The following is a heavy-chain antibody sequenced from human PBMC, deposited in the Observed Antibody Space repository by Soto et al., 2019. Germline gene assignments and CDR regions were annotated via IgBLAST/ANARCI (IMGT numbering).Heavy chain of an antibody. CDR2: INHSGST. Sequence: KPSETLSLTCAVYGGSFSGYYWSWIRQPPGKGLEWIGEINHSGSTNYNPSLKSRVTISVDTSKNQFSLKLSSVTAADTAVYYCARGLRFLEWLYYFDYWGQGTLVTVSS. J-gene: IGHJ4*02. CDR1: GGSFSGYY. CDR3: ARGLRFLEWLYYFDY. V-gene: IGHV4-34*01. D-gene: IGHD3-3*01.